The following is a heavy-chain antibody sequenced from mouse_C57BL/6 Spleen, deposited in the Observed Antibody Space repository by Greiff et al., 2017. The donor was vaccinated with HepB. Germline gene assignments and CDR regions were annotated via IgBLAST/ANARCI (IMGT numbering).Heavy chain of an antibody. D-gene: IGHD2-1*01. CDR2: IDPSDSYT. CDR1: GYTFTSYW. CDR3: ARRGNGNYVGDFDY. Sequence: QVQLQQPGAELVRPGTSVKLSCKASGYTFTSYWMHWVKQRPGQGLEWIGVIDPSDSYTNYNQKFKGKATLTVDTSSSTAYMQLSSLTSEDSAVYYCARRGNGNYVGDFDYWGQGTTLTVSS. J-gene: IGHJ2*01. V-gene: IGHV1-59*01.